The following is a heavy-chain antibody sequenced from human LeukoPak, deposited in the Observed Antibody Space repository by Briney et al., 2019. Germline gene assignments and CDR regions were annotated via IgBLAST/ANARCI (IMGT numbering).Heavy chain of an antibody. CDR2: ISGGGGST. V-gene: IGHV3-23*01. J-gene: IGHJ4*02. Sequence: LRLSCAASGFTFSSYAMSWVRQAPGKGLEWVSTISGGGGSTYYADSVKGRFTISRDNSENTLYLQMNSLRAEDTAVYYCAKDIVLVSSAGFDYWGQGTLVTVSS. CDR1: GFTFSSYA. CDR3: AKDIVLVSSAGFDY. D-gene: IGHD2-8*01.